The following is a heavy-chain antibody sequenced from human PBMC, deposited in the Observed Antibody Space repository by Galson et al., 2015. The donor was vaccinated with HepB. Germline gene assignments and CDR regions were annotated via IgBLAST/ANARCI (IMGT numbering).Heavy chain of an antibody. CDR3: ARDLQLWQNY. V-gene: IGHV3-74*01. CDR1: GFTFSSYW. D-gene: IGHD5-18*01. J-gene: IGHJ4*02. Sequence: SLRLSCAASGFTFSSYWMHWVRQAPGKGPVWVSRINSDGSSTSYADSVKGRFTISRDNAKNTLYLQMNSLRAEDTAVYYCARDLQLWQNYWGQGTLVTVSS. CDR2: INSDGSST.